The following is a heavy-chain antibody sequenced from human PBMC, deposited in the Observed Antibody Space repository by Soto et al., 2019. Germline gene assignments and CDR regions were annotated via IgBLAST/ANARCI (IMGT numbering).Heavy chain of an antibody. J-gene: IGHJ3*02. CDR2: ISAYNGNT. V-gene: IGHV1-18*01. CDR3: AGDREGHDFWTPTKRKGVVSWKDDAFDI. D-gene: IGHD3-3*01. Sequence: ASVKVSCKASGYTFTSYGISWVRQAPGQGLEWMGWISAYNGNTNYAQKLQGRVTMTTDTSTSTAYMELRSLRSDDTAVYYCAGDREGHDFWTPTKRKGVVSWKDDAFDIWGQGTMVTVSS. CDR1: GYTFTSYG.